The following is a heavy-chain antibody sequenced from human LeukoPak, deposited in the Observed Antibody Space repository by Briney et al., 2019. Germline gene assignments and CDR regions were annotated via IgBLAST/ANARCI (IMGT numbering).Heavy chain of an antibody. J-gene: IGHJ5*02. CDR2: IYWDDDK. CDR1: GFSLSTSGVG. CDR3: AHRLRFGDENWFDP. D-gene: IGHD3-10*01. Sequence: SGPTLVKPTQTLTLTCTFSGFSLSTSGVGVGWIRQPPGKALEWLALIYWDDDKRYSPSLKSRLTITKDTSKNQVVLTMTNMDPVDTATYYCAHRLRFGDENWFDPWGQGTLVTVSS. V-gene: IGHV2-5*02.